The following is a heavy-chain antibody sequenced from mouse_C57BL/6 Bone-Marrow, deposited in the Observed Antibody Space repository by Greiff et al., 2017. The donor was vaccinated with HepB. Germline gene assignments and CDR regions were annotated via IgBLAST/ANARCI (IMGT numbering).Heavy chain of an antibody. CDR2: INSDGGST. CDR1: EYEFPSHD. D-gene: IGHD1-1*01. Sequence: EVQLVESGGGLVQPGESLKLSCESNEYEFPSHDMSWVRKTPEKRLELVAAINSDGGSTYYPATMERRFIISRDNTKKTLYLQMSRLRSEDTALYYCARHGLLLRSSWFAYWGQGTLVTVSA. V-gene: IGHV5-2*01. CDR3: ARHGLLLRSSWFAY. J-gene: IGHJ3*01.